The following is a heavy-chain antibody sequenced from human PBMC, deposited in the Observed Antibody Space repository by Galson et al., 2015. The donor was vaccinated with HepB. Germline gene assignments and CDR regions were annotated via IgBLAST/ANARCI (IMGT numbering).Heavy chain of an antibody. CDR1: GFTFSTYA. Sequence: SLRLSCAASGFTFSTYAMHWVRQAPGKGLEWVAVISYDGSKKYYADSVKGRFTISRNNSKSTLYLQVNSLRAEDTAVYYCARVLAPSAPPFHYYYGMDVWGQGTTVTVSS. J-gene: IGHJ6*02. D-gene: IGHD3-3*01. CDR2: ISYDGSKK. V-gene: IGHV3-30-3*01. CDR3: ARVLAPSAPPFHYYYGMDV.